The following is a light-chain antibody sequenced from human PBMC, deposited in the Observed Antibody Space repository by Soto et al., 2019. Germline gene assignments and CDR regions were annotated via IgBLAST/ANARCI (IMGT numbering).Light chain of an antibody. CDR3: VQGTLFPQT. Sequence: PLSLPVTLGQPAYMSCRSNQSLVHSDGIAYFSWFQQRPGRSPRRLIYKVSNRDSGVPARFSGSGAGTEFTLKISRVEPEDVGIYYCVQGTLFPQTFGQGTRLEIK. CDR2: KVS. J-gene: IGKJ5*01. V-gene: IGKV2-30*02. CDR1: QSLVHSDGIAY.